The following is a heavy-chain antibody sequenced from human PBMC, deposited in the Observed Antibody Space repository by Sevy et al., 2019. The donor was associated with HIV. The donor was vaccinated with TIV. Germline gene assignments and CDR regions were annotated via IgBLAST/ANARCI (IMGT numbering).Heavy chain of an antibody. CDR1: GYTFTNYE. J-gene: IGHJ4*02. CDR3: ARDEQRPYYYGSGNMGH. CDR2: MNPNSGET. Sequence: ASVKVSCKASGYTFTNYEINWVRQATGQGLEWMGRMNPNSGETGYAPQFHGRVTMTRNTSLKTAYMELSSLTSDETAVYYCARDEQRPYYYGSGNMGHWGQGTLVTVSS. V-gene: IGHV1-8*01. D-gene: IGHD3-10*01.